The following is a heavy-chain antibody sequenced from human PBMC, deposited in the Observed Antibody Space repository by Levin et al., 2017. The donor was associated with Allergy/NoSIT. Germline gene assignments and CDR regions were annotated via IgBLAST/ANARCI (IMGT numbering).Heavy chain of an antibody. J-gene: IGHJ4*02. D-gene: IGHD6-6*01. V-gene: IGHV4-34*01. CDR3: ARVYSSSSDFDY. CDR1: GGSFSGYY. CDR2: INHSGST. Sequence: SQTLSLTCAVYGGSFSGYYWSWIRQPPGKGLEWIGEINHSGSTNYNPSLKSRVTISVDTSKNQFSLKLSSVTAADTAVYYCARVYSSSSDFDYWGQGTLVTVSS.